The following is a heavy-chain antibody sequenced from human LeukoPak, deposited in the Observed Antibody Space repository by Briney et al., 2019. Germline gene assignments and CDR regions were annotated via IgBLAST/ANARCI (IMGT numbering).Heavy chain of an antibody. CDR1: GGSINNNY. CDR3: ARGRYCSADICSGGDAFDI. CDR2: IYTRGST. J-gene: IGHJ3*02. Sequence: PSETLSLTCTVPGGSINNNYWSWSRQPAGKGLKWIGRIYTRGSTNYNPSLKSRVTMSVDTSKNQFSLKLSSVTAADTAVYYCARGRYCSADICSGGDAFDIWGQGTMVSVSS. D-gene: IGHD2-15*01. V-gene: IGHV4-4*07.